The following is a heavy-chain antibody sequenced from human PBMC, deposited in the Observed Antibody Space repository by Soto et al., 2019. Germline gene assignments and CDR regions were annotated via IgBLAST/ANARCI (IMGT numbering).Heavy chain of an antibody. V-gene: IGHV4-34*01. J-gene: IGHJ6*02. Sequence: SETLSLTCAVYGESFSGYYWNWIRQSPGKELECIGEINHSGTSNYNQSLNRRVTISVDTSKKQFSLQLRYVTAADTAVYYCARKSTMAVRGLFRYHSHGLDVWGQGTTGTGSS. CDR3: ARKSTMAVRGLFRYHSHGLDV. CDR2: INHSGTS. D-gene: IGHD3-10*01. CDR1: GESFSGYY.